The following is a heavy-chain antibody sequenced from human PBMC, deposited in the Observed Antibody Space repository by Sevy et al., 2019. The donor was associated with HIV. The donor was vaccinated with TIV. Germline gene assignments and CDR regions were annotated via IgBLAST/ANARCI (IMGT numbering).Heavy chain of an antibody. CDR1: GFTFGDYA. CDR3: TRGDFWSGYYTHSVTPFDY. J-gene: IGHJ4*02. V-gene: IGHV3-49*03. CDR2: IRSKAYGGTT. D-gene: IGHD3-3*01. Sequence: GGSLRLSCTASGFTFGDYAMSWFRQAPGKGLEWVGFIRSKAYGGTTEYAASVKGSFTISRDDSKSNAYLKMNSLKTEDTAVYYCTRGDFWSGYYTHSVTPFDYWGQGTLVTVSS.